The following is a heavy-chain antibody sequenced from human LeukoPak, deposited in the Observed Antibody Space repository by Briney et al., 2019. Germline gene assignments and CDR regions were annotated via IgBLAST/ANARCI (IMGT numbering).Heavy chain of an antibody. CDR2: IYYSGST. Sequence: SETLSLTCTVSGGSISSSSYYWGWIRQPPGKGLEWIGSIYYSGSTYYNPSLKSRVTISVDTSKNQFFLKLSSVTAADTAVYYCARAYSSSSAFDYWGQGTLVTVSS. CDR1: GGSISSSSYY. V-gene: IGHV4-39*07. D-gene: IGHD6-6*01. CDR3: ARAYSSSSAFDY. J-gene: IGHJ4*02.